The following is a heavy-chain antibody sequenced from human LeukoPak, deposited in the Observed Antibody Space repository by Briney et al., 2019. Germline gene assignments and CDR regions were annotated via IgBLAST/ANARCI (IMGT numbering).Heavy chain of an antibody. J-gene: IGHJ5*02. V-gene: IGHV4-4*07. CDR1: GVSINTYY. Sequence: SETLSLTCTVSGVSINTYYWNWLRQSAGKGLEWIGRIYPSGTTNYNPSLKSRVTISVDKSKNQFSLKLTSVTAADTAVYYCARETCSSASCYWDNWFDPWGQGTLVTVSS. CDR3: ARETCSSASCYWDNWFDP. D-gene: IGHD2-2*01. CDR2: IYPSGTT.